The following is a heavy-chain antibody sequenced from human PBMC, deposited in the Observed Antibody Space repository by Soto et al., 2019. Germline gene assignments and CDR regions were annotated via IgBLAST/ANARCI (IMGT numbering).Heavy chain of an antibody. J-gene: IGHJ3*01. CDR1: GISLSTSGVG. Sequence: QITVKGSGPTLVKPTQTLTLTCTLSGISLSTSGVGLGWIRQTPVKAPEWLALVDWNGDKHYSPSLKNRLTITKDTSKNQAVLTMTNMDPVDTATYYCARGRATLPVFAFDFWGQVTVVTVAS. V-gene: IGHV2-5*01. CDR2: VDWNGDK. D-gene: IGHD1-1*01. CDR3: ARGRATLPVFAFDF.